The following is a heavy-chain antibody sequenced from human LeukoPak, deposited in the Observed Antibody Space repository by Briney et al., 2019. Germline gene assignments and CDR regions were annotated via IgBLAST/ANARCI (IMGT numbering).Heavy chain of an antibody. CDR3: ARVLRYFDWPCDY. CDR2: IYYDGRT. Sequence: SETLSLTCTVSGDSFSSSSFYWGWIRQSPGKGLEWIGTIYYDGRTSYSPSLKNRVTVSLDTSKTQFSLRLSSVTAADTAVYYCARVLRYFDWPCDYWGQGTLVTVSS. CDR1: GDSFSSSSFY. V-gene: IGHV4-39*01. D-gene: IGHD3-9*01. J-gene: IGHJ4*02.